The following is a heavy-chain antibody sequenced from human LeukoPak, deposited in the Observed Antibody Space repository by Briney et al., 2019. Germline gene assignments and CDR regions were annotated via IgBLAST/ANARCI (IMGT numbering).Heavy chain of an antibody. D-gene: IGHD6-13*01. Sequence: PSGTLSLTCTVSGGSISSSSYYWGWIRQPPGKGLEWIGSIYYSGSTYYNPSLKSRVTISVDTSKNQFSLKLSSVTAADTAVYYCARLEGIAAAGYWGQGTLVTASS. CDR3: ARLEGIAAAGY. J-gene: IGHJ4*02. CDR2: IYYSGST. CDR1: GGSISSSSYY. V-gene: IGHV4-39*01.